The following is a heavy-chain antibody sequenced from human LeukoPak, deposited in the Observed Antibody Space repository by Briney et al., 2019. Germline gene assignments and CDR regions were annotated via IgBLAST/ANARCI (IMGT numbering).Heavy chain of an antibody. D-gene: IGHD6-13*01. CDR1: GFSLSTSGVG. CDR2: IYWDDDK. J-gene: IGHJ4*02. CDR3: AHSSPILGEWGAAADN. Sequence: SGPTLVKPTQTLTLTCTFSGFSLSTSGVGVGWIRQPPGKALEWLALIYWDDDKRYSPSLKSRLTITKDTSKNQVVLTMTNMDPVDTATYYCAHSSPILGEWGAAADNWGQGTLVTVSS. V-gene: IGHV2-5*02.